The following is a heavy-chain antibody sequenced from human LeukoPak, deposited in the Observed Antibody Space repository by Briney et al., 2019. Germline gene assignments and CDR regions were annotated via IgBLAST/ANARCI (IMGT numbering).Heavy chain of an antibody. J-gene: IGHJ4*02. CDR3: ARRYYDFWSGYYHFDY. V-gene: IGHV4-34*01. CDR1: GGSISSGGYS. D-gene: IGHD3-3*01. CDR2: INHSGST. Sequence: SETLSLTCAVSGGSISSGGYSWSWIRQPPGKGLEWIGEINHSGSTNYNPSLKSRVTISVDTSKNQFSLKLSSVTAADTAVYYCARRYYDFWSGYYHFDYWGQGTLVTVSS.